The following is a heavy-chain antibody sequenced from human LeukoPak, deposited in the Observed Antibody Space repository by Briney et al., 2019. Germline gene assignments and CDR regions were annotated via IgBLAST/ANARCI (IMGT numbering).Heavy chain of an antibody. D-gene: IGHD4-17*01. J-gene: IGHJ4*02. CDR3: ARSRYGDYGSYFDY. V-gene: IGHV4-31*03. Sequence: TLSLTCTVSGGSISSGGYYWSWIRQHPGRGLEWIGYIYYSGSTYYNPSLKSRVTISVDTSKNQFSLKLSSVTAADTAVYYCARSRYGDYGSYFDYWGQGTLVTVSP. CDR2: IYYSGST. CDR1: GGSISSGGYY.